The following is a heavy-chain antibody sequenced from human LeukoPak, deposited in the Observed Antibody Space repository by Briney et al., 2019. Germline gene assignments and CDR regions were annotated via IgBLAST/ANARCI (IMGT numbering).Heavy chain of an antibody. V-gene: IGHV1-3*01. CDR2: INAGNGNT. CDR1: GYTFTSYA. J-gene: IGHJ5*02. D-gene: IGHD6-19*01. Sequence: ASVKVSCKASGYTFTSYATHWVRQASGQRLEWMGWINAGNGNTKYSQKFQGRVTITRDTSASTAYMELSSLRSEDTAVYYCARDRSSGWEGNWFDPWGQGTLVTVSS. CDR3: ARDRSSGWEGNWFDP.